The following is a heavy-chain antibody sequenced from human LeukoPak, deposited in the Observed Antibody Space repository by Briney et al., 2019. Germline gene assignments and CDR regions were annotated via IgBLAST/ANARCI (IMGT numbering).Heavy chain of an antibody. D-gene: IGHD1-26*01. CDR2: ISSSSSYI. Sequence: GGSLRLSCAASGFTFSSYTMNWVRQAPGKGLEWVSSISSSSSYIYYADSVKGRFTISRDNAKNSLYLQMNSLRAEDTAVYYCAREWEKGGFDYWGQGTLVTVSS. CDR3: AREWEKGGFDY. CDR1: GFTFSSYT. V-gene: IGHV3-21*01. J-gene: IGHJ4*02.